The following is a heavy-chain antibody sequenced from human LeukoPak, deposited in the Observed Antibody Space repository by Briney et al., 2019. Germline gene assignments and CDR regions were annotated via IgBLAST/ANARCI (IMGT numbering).Heavy chain of an antibody. D-gene: IGHD3-22*01. V-gene: IGHV1-2*02. CDR1: GYTFTGYY. Sequence: ASVKVSCTASGYTFTGYYMHWVRQAPGQGLEWMGWINPNSGGTNYAQKFQGRVTMTRDTSISTAYMELSRLRSDDTAVYYCARGYHYYDSSGPYLDYWGQGTLVTVSS. J-gene: IGHJ4*02. CDR2: INPNSGGT. CDR3: ARGYHYYDSSGPYLDY.